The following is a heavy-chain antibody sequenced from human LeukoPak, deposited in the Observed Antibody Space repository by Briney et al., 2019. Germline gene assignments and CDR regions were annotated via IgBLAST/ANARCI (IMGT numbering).Heavy chain of an antibody. J-gene: IGHJ6*02. CDR3: ARGHDYVWGSYLYYGMDV. Sequence: GGSLRLSCAASGFTFSSYAMTWVRQAPGKGLEWVANIKQDGSLKYYVDSVKGRFTISRDNAKNSLYLQMNSLRAEDTAVYYCARGHDYVWGSYLYYGMDVWGQGTTVTVSS. D-gene: IGHD3-16*02. CDR2: IKQDGSLK. V-gene: IGHV3-7*01. CDR1: GFTFSSYA.